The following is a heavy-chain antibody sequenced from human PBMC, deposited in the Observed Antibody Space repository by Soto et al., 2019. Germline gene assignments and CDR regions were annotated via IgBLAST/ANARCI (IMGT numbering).Heavy chain of an antibody. CDR3: AKESYNRRTDFEY. Sequence: GGSLRLSFAASEFTFSSGALSWVRQAPGKGLEWVSGIGGSGDDTEYTDSVKGRFTISRDNSKNTLYLQMNSLRAEDTALYYCAKESYNRRTDFEYWGQGTLVTVSS. CDR1: EFTFSSGA. J-gene: IGHJ4*02. V-gene: IGHV3-23*01. D-gene: IGHD3-10*01. CDR2: IGGSGDDT.